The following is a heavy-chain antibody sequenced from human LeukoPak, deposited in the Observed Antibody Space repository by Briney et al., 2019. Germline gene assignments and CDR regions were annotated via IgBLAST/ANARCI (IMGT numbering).Heavy chain of an antibody. CDR2: IYTSGST. CDR3: ARAGYSYGYWIFDY. Sequence: SQTLSLTCTVSGGSISSGSYYWSWIRQPAGKGLEWFGRIYTSGSTNYNPSLKSRVTISVDTSKNQFSLKLSSVTAADTAVYYCARAGYSYGYWIFDYWGQGTLVTVSS. V-gene: IGHV4-61*02. CDR1: GGSISSGSYY. J-gene: IGHJ4*02. D-gene: IGHD5-18*01.